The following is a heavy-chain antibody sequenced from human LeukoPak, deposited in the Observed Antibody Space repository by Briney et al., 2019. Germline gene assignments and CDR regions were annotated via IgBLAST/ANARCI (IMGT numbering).Heavy chain of an antibody. CDR2: ISGSGGST. D-gene: IGHD6-19*01. Sequence: GGSLRLSCAASGFTVSSNYMSWVRQAPGKGLEWVSAISGSGGSTYYADSVKGRFTISRDNSKNTLYLQMNSLRAEDTAVYYCAKVNLDSSGWSFDYWGQGTLVTVSS. V-gene: IGHV3-23*01. CDR1: GFTVSSNY. J-gene: IGHJ4*02. CDR3: AKVNLDSSGWSFDY.